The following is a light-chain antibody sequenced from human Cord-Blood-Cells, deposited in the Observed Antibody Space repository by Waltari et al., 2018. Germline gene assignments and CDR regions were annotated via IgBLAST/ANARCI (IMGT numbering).Light chain of an antibody. V-gene: IGKV1-5*01. J-gene: IGKJ2*01. CDR3: QQYNSYLYT. CDR2: DAS. CDR1: QSISSR. Sequence: DIQMTQSPSTLSASVGDRVTITCRASQSISSRLAWSQQKPGKAPKLLIYDASSLESGVPSRFSGSGSGTEFTLTISSLQPDDFATYYCQQYNSYLYTFGQGTKLEIK.